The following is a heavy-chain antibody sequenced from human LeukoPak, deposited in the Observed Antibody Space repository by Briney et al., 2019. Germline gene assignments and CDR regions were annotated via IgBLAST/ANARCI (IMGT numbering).Heavy chain of an antibody. V-gene: IGHV3-9*01. CDR1: GFTFDDYA. J-gene: IGHJ3*02. Sequence: GGSLRLSCAASGFTFDDYAMHWVRQAPGRGLEWVSGISWNSGSIGYADSVKGRFTISRDNSKNTLYLQMNSLRAEDTAVYYCAMGTTRLWDAFDIWGQGTMVTVSS. CDR2: ISWNSGSI. D-gene: IGHD1-7*01. CDR3: AMGTTRLWDAFDI.